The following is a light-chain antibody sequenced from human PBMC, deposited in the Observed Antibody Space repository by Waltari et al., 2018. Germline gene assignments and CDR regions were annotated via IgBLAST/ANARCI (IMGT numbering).Light chain of an antibody. V-gene: IGKV3-11*01. J-gene: IGKJ4*01. CDR1: QSVSSN. Sequence: EIVLTQALATMSLSPWERATLSCRASQSVSSNLAWYQQKPGQAPRLLIYDASNRATGIPARFSGSGSGTDFTLNISSLEPEDFAVYYWQQRSNWPRLNFGGGTKVEIK. CDR2: DAS. CDR3: QQRSNWPRLN.